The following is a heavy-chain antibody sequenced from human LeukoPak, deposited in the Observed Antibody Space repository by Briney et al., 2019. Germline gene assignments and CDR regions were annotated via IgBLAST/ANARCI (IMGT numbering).Heavy chain of an antibody. V-gene: IGHV3-48*02. J-gene: IGHJ5*02. Sequence: PGGSLRLSCAASGFIFSNYGMNWVRQAPGKGLEWISYISGSSSLIHQADSVKGRFTISRDNAKNLVSLQMSSLRDEDTAVYYCARGSEHLDNWFDPWGQGTLLTVSS. CDR2: ISGSSSLI. D-gene: IGHD1-14*01. CDR3: ARGSEHLDNWFDP. CDR1: GFIFSNYG.